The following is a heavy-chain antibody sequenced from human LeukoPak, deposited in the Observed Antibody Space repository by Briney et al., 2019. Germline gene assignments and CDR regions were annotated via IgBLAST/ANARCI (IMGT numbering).Heavy chain of an antibody. J-gene: IGHJ6*03. CDR3: ARGVSGIYYYYYMDV. V-gene: IGHV1-2*02. D-gene: IGHD3-10*01. CDR1: GYTFTGYY. CDR2: INPNSGGT. Sequence: ASVKVSCKASGYTFTGYYMHWVRQAPGQGLEWMGWINPNSGGTNYAQKFQGRVTMTRDTSISTAYMELRRLRSDDTAVYYCARGVSGIYYYYYMDVWGKGTTVTVSS.